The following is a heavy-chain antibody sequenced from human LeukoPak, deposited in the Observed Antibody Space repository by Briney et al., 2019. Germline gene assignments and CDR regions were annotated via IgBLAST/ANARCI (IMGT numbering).Heavy chain of an antibody. CDR3: ARDGPATATTANGGFDP. J-gene: IGHJ5*02. V-gene: IGHV1-46*01. Sequence: GASVKASCKASGYTFTSYYMHWVRQAPGQGLEWMGIINPSGGSTSYAQKFQGRVTMTRDTSTSTVYMELSSLRSEDTAVYYCARDGPATATTANGGFDPWGQGTLVTVSS. D-gene: IGHD1-26*01. CDR1: GYTFTSYY. CDR2: INPSGGST.